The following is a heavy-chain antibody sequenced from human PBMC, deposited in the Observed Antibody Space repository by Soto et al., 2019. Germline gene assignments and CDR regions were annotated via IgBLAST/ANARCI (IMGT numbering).Heavy chain of an antibody. J-gene: IGHJ4*02. CDR1: GFTFRSYA. CDR2: ISGSDGST. Sequence: EVQMLESGGGLVQPGGSLRLSCAASGFTFRSYAMSWVRQAPGKGLDWVSAISGSDGSTYYADSVKGRFTISRDDSRNTLHLQMKSLRAEDTAIYYCAKGPGMYSDFDYWGQGTLVTVSS. D-gene: IGHD2-8*01. V-gene: IGHV3-23*01. CDR3: AKGPGMYSDFDY.